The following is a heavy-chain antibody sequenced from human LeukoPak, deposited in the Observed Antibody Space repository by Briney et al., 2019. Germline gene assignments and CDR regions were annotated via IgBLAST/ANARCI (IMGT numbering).Heavy chain of an antibody. D-gene: IGHD6-13*01. V-gene: IGHV4-61*01. CDR3: ASQGAAGIDY. Sequence: SETLSLTCTVSGGSISSSSYYWSWIRQPPGKGLEWIGYIYYSGSTNYNPSLKSRVTISVDTSKNQFSLKLSSVTAADTAVYYCASQGAAGIDYWGQGTLVTVSS. J-gene: IGHJ4*02. CDR1: GGSISSSSYY. CDR2: IYYSGST.